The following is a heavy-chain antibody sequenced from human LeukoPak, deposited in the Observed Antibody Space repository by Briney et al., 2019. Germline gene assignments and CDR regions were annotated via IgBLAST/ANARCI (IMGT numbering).Heavy chain of an antibody. CDR2: IWYDGSNK. V-gene: IGHV3-33*01. CDR1: GFTFSSYG. CDR3: AREGYRMVRRYYFDY. D-gene: IGHD3-10*01. Sequence: PGGSLRLSCAASGFTFSSYGMHWVREAPGKGLEWVAVIWYDGSNKYYADSVKGRFTISRDNSKNTLYLQMNSLRAEDTAVYYCAREGYRMVRRYYFDYWGQGTLVTVSS. J-gene: IGHJ4*02.